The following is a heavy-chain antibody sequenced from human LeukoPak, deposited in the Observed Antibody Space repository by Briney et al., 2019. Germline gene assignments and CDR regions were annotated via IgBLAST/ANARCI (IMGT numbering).Heavy chain of an antibody. V-gene: IGHV4-59*01. D-gene: IGHD1-26*01. Sequence: SETLSLTCTVSGGSISSYYWSWIRQPPGKGLEWIGYIYYSGSTNYNPSLKSRVTISVDTSKNQFSLKLSSVTAADTAVYYCARDRSPHAFDIWGQETMVTVSS. CDR2: IYYSGST. CDR3: ARDRSPHAFDI. CDR1: GGSISSYY. J-gene: IGHJ3*02.